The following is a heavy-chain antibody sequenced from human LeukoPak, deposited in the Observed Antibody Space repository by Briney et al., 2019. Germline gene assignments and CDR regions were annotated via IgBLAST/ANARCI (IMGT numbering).Heavy chain of an antibody. J-gene: IGHJ4*02. CDR3: AKVGGQWELLGDFDY. D-gene: IGHD1-26*01. Sequence: HPGGSLRLSCAASGFTFSSYAMSWVRQAPGKGLEWVSAISGSGGSTYYADSVKGRFTISRDNSKNTLYLQMNSLRAEDTAVYYCAKVGGQWELLGDFDYWGQGTLVTVSS. CDR2: ISGSGGST. CDR1: GFTFSSYA. V-gene: IGHV3-23*01.